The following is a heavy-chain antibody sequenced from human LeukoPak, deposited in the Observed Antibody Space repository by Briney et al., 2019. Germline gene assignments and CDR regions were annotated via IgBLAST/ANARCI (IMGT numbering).Heavy chain of an antibody. D-gene: IGHD7-27*01. J-gene: IGHJ4*02. CDR2: IWYDGSQK. V-gene: IGHV3-33*06. CDR1: GITFSTSG. Sequence: PGGSLRLSCAASGITFSTSGMHWVRQAPGKGLEWVAVIWYDGSQKYYADSVKGRFTISRDNSKDTLSLQMNSLTLEDTAVYYCAKDTGHLILGDYWGQGTLVIVSS. CDR3: AKDTGHLILGDY.